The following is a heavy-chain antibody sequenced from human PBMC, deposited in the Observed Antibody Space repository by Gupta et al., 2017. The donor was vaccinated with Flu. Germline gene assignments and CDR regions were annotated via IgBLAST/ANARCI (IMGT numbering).Heavy chain of an antibody. Sequence: QVQLQESGPGLVKPWETLSLTCSVSGCSIPSSTTYWDWIRQSPGRGLEWIGTIFYSGSTTYNPSLRSRVVMSVDTSKNQFFLKLASVTAADTAVYYCARRREDVTGYHYFDYWGQGTPVTVSS. V-gene: IGHV4-39*01. D-gene: IGHD3-9*01. CDR1: GCSIPSSTTY. CDR2: IFYSGST. CDR3: ARRREDVTGYHYFDY. J-gene: IGHJ4*02.